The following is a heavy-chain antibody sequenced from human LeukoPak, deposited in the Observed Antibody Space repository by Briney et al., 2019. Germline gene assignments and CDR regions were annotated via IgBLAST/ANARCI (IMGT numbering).Heavy chain of an antibody. CDR1: GFTFSNYW. Sequence: PGGSLRLSCAVSGFTFSNYWMSWVRQAPGKGLEWVANIKQDGSEKYCLDSVKGRFTISRDNAKNSLYLQMNSLRAEDTAMYYCAREKSIAAALSYWGQGTLVTVSS. CDR2: IKQDGSEK. J-gene: IGHJ4*02. V-gene: IGHV3-7*01. D-gene: IGHD6-13*01. CDR3: AREKSIAAALSY.